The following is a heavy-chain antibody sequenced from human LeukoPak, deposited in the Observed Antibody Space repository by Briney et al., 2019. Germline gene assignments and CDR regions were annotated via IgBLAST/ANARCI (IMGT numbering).Heavy chain of an antibody. V-gene: IGHV3-15*01. Sequence: GGSLRLSCAASGFTFSNAWMSWVRQAPGKGLEWVGRIKSKTDGGTTDYAAPVKGRFTISRDDSKNTLYLQMYSLKTEDTAVYYCTTKQLVRGSDYWGQGTLVTVSS. CDR3: TTKQLVRGSDY. CDR1: GFTFSNAW. D-gene: IGHD6-13*01. J-gene: IGHJ4*02. CDR2: IKSKTDGGTT.